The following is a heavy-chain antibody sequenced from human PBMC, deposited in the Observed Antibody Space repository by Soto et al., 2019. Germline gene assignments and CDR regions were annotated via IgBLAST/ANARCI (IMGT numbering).Heavy chain of an antibody. Sequence: GGSLRLSCAASGFTFSGSAMHWVRQASGKGLEWVGRIRSKANSYATAYAASVKGRFTISRDDSKNTAYLQMNSLKTEDTAVYYCTRGLDRWLVRTYYYYYMDVWGKGTTVTVSS. CDR1: GFTFSGSA. D-gene: IGHD6-19*01. J-gene: IGHJ6*03. CDR2: IRSKANSYAT. CDR3: TRGLDRWLVRTYYYYYMDV. V-gene: IGHV3-73*01.